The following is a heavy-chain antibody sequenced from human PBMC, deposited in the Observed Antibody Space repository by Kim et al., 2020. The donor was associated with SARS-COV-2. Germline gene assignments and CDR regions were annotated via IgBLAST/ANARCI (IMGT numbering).Heavy chain of an antibody. V-gene: IGHV4-39*07. CDR3: ACNVGSTPDYYFDY. J-gene: IGHJ4*01. Sequence: SETLSLTCSVSGVSISTNYHYWGWVRQPPGKGLEWIGSVYNSGTTYYHPSLKSRVTISGDTSKNQFSLNMRSVTAADTAAYYCACNVGSTPDYYFDYWG. CDR2: VYNSGTT. D-gene: IGHD1-26*01. CDR1: GVSISTNYHY.